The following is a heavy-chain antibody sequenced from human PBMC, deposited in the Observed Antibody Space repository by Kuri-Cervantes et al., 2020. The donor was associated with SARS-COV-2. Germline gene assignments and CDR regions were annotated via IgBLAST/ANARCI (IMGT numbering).Heavy chain of an antibody. V-gene: IGHV4-38-2*01. D-gene: IGHD3-22*01. J-gene: IGHJ4*02. CDR3: ARHRNNYYDSSGPLYYFDY. CDR1: GYSISSGYY. Sequence: GSLRLSCAVSGYSISSGYYWGWIRQPPGKGLEWIGSIYHSGSTYYNPSLKSRVTISVDTSKNQFSLKLSSVTAADTAVYYCARHRNNYYDSSGPLYYFDYWGQGTLVTVSS. CDR2: IYHSGST.